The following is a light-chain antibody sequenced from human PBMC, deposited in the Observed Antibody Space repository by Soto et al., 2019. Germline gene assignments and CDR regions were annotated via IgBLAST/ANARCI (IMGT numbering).Light chain of an antibody. Sequence: QSALTQPASVSGSPGQSITISCTGTGSDVGGYNYVSWYQPYPGKAPKLMIYDVSNRPSGVSNRFSGSKSGNTAALIIFGLQAEDEADYYCCSYTSSSTYVFGTGTKLTVL. CDR3: CSYTSSSTYV. CDR1: GSDVGGYNY. CDR2: DVS. V-gene: IGLV2-14*01. J-gene: IGLJ1*01.